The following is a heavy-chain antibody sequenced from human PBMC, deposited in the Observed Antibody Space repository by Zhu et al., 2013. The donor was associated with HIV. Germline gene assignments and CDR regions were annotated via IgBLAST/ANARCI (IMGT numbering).Heavy chain of an antibody. CDR1: GGSFSGYY. CDR3: ARDLYYYGSGSYLGVSP. D-gene: IGHD3-10*01. J-gene: IGHJ5*02. V-gene: IGHV4-34*01. Sequence: QVQLQQWGAGLLKPSETLSLTCAVYGGSFSGYYWSWIRQPPGKGLEWIGEINHSGSTNYNPSLKSRVTISVDTSKNQFSLKLSSVTAADTAVYYCARDLYYYGSGSYLGVSPWGQGTLVTVSS. CDR2: INHSGST.